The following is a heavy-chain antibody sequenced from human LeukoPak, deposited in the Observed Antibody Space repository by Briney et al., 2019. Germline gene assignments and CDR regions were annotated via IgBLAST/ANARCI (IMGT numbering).Heavy chain of an antibody. Sequence: GSLRLSCAASGFTFSSYWMSWVRQAPGKGLEWVANIEQDGSEKYYVDSVKGRFTISRDNAKNSLYLQMNSLRAEDTAVYYCARDRPGVVAATWFDPWGQGTLVTVSS. J-gene: IGHJ5*02. V-gene: IGHV3-7*01. D-gene: IGHD2-15*01. CDR1: GFTFSSYW. CDR3: ARDRPGVVAATWFDP. CDR2: IEQDGSEK.